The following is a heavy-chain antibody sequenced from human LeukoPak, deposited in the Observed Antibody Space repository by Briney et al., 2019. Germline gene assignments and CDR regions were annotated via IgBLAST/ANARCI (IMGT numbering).Heavy chain of an antibody. J-gene: IGHJ3*02. CDR3: ARKTRRGAFDI. D-gene: IGHD3-10*01. Sequence: PSETLSLTCAVYGGSFSGYYWSWIRQPPGKGLEWIGEINHSGSTNYNPSLKSRVTISVDTSKNQFSLKLSSVTAADTAVYYCARKTRRGAFDIWGQGTMVTVSS. CDR1: GGSFSGYY. CDR2: INHSGST. V-gene: IGHV4-34*01.